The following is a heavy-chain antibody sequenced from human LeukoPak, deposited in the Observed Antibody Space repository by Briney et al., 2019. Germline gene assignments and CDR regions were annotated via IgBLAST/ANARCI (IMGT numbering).Heavy chain of an antibody. Sequence: GGSLRLSCAAPGFIVSGNYMSWVRQAPGKGLEWVSVIYSSGTTYYADSVKGRFTISRDNSRNTLYLQMNSLRADDTAVYYCARRGKMTTPTGFDYWGQGTLVTVSS. V-gene: IGHV3-66*04. D-gene: IGHD5-24*01. CDR3: ARRGKMTTPTGFDY. J-gene: IGHJ4*02. CDR2: IYSSGTT. CDR1: GFIVSGNY.